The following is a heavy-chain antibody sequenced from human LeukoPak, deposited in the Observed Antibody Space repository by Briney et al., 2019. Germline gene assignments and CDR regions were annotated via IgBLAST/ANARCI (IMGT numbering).Heavy chain of an antibody. CDR1: GGSFSGYY. J-gene: IGHJ6*02. CDR2: INHSGST. CDR3: ARGGAARPVYYYYYGMDV. Sequence: SETLSLTCAVYGGSFSGYYWSWIRQPPGKGLERIGEINHSGSTNYNPSLKSRVTISVDTSKNQFSLKLSSVTAADTAVYYCARGGAARPVYYYYYGMDVWGQGTTVTVSS. D-gene: IGHD6-6*01. V-gene: IGHV4-34*01.